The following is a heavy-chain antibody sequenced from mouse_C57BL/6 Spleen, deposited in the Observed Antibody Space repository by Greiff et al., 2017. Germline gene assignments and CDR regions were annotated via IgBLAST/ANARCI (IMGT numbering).Heavy chain of an antibody. Sequence: QVQLQQPGAELVRPGSSVKLSCKASGYTFTSYWMHWVKQRPIQGLEWIGNIDPSDSETHYNQKFKDKATLTVDKSSSTAYMQLSSLTSEDSAVYYCARNPHYYGSSDDYAMDYWDQGTSVTVSS. D-gene: IGHD1-1*01. CDR2: IDPSDSET. CDR3: ARNPHYYGSSDDYAMDY. CDR1: GYTFTSYW. J-gene: IGHJ4*01. V-gene: IGHV1-52*01.